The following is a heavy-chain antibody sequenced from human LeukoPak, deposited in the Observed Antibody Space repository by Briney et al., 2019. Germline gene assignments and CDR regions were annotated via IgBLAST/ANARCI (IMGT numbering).Heavy chain of an antibody. D-gene: IGHD3-3*01. CDR2: INHSGST. V-gene: IGHV4-34*01. CDR3: ARANYDFWSGYLGYYYVDV. Sequence: PSETLSLTCAVYGGSFSGYYWSWIRQPPGKGLEWIGEINHSGSTNYNPSLKSRVTISVDTSKNQFSLKLSSVTAADTAVYYCARANYDFWSGYLGYYYVDVWGKGTTVTVSS. CDR1: GGSFSGYY. J-gene: IGHJ6*03.